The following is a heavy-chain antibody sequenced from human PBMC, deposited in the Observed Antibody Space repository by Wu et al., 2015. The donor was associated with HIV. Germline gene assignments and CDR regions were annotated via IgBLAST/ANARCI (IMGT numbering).Heavy chain of an antibody. CDR3: AHSENDWLLVDY. J-gene: IGHJ4*02. V-gene: IGHV1-2*02. D-gene: IGHD3-9*01. CDR2: INPNSGGT. CDR1: RSTFTGYH. Sequence: QVQRVQSGAEVKKPGASVKVSCKASRSTFTGYHLHWVRQAPGQGLEWMGWINPNSGGTKYAQKFQGRVTMTRDTSISTAYLELSRLKSDDTAMYYCAHSENDWLLVDYWGQGTLVTVSS.